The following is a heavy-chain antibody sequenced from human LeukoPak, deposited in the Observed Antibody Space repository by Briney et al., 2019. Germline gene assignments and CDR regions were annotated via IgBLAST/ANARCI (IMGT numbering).Heavy chain of an antibody. D-gene: IGHD3-10*01. J-gene: IGHJ6*02. CDR1: GYTFTSYD. V-gene: IGHV1-8*01. CDR2: VNPNSGNT. CDR3: AGGIRVRGVIRYYGMDV. Sequence: ASVKVSCKASGYTFTSYDINWVRQATGQGLEWMGWVNPNSGNTGYAQKFQGRVTMTRNTSISTAYMELSSLRSEDTAVYYCAGGIRVRGVIRYYGMDVWGQGTTVTVSS.